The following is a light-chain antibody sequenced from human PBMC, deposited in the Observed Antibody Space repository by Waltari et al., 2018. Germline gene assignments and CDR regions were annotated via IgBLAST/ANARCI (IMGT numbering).Light chain of an antibody. V-gene: IGKV5-2*01. J-gene: IGKJ2*01. CDR2: EAT. Sequence: ETTLRESPAFISANPGDKVNISYKGIQDSEDDMNWYQQQPGEASILIIQEATPLVPGLPPRFSGSGYGTDFTLTISNIESEDAAYYFCLQHDNFPYTFGQGTKLEIK. CDR1: QDSEDD. CDR3: LQHDNFPYT.